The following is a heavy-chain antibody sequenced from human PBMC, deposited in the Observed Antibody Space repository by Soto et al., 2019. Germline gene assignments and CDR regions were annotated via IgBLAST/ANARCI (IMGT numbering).Heavy chain of an antibody. CDR1: GFTFSSYS. CDR3: ATTVTPGYYYYMDV. Sequence: EVQLVESGGGLVQPGGSLRLSCAASGFTFSSYSMNWVRQAPGKGLEWVSYISSSSSTIYYADSVKGRFTISRDNAKNSLYLQMNSLRAEDTAGYYCATTVTPGYYYYMDVWGKGTTVTVSS. D-gene: IGHD4-17*01. CDR2: ISSSSSTI. V-gene: IGHV3-48*01. J-gene: IGHJ6*03.